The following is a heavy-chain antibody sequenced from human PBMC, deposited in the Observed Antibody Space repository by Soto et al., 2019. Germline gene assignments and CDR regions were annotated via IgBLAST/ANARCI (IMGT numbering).Heavy chain of an antibody. J-gene: IGHJ4*02. D-gene: IGHD5-12*01. CDR2: AYYSGST. Sequence: SETLSLTCTVFGGSMSDYYWSWIRQPPGKGLEWIGYAYYSGSTNYNPSLKSRVSISVDTSKNQFSLELTSVTAADTAVYYCALVATIKGGIDCWGQGTLVTVSS. V-gene: IGHV4-59*01. CDR1: GGSMSDYY. CDR3: ALVATIKGGIDC.